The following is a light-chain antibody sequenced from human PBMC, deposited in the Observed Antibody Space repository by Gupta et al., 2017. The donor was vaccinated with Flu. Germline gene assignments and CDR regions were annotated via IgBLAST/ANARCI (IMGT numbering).Light chain of an antibody. CDR1: SRDCGGYNY. CDR2: DVS. J-gene: IGLJ3*02. Sequence: SVTISCTGTSRDCGGYNYVSWYQQHPGKAPKLIMYDVSRRPSGVPDRFSGSTSGNTASLTVSGLQAEDEADYYCCSYAGTYTWVFGGGTKLTVL. CDR3: CSYAGTYTWV. V-gene: IGLV2-11*01.